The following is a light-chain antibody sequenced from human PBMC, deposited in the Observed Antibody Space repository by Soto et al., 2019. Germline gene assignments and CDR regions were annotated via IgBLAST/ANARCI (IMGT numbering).Light chain of an antibody. CDR2: DAS. CDR3: QQLNTLPFT. CDR1: QSISSW. V-gene: IGKV1-5*01. Sequence: DIQMDQSPSPPSAFVGEKVTLTCRASQSISSWLAWYQQKPGKAPKLLIYDASSLESGVPSRFSGSGSGTEFTLTISGLLPEDFATYHCQQLNTLPFTFGQGTRLEI. J-gene: IGKJ5*01.